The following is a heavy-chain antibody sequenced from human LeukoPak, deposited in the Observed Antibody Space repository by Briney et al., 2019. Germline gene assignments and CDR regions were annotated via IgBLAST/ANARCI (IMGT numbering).Heavy chain of an antibody. CDR3: ARDEWSNHAFDI. CDR2: MKRDASEK. Sequence: GGSLRLSCAASGFTFSSYWMSWVRPAPGKGLEWVANMKRDASEKYYMDSVKGRFTISRDNAKNSLYLNMNSLRVEDTAVYYCARDEWSNHAFDIWGQGTMVTVSS. D-gene: IGHD2-8*01. CDR1: GFTFSSYW. J-gene: IGHJ3*02. V-gene: IGHV3-7*05.